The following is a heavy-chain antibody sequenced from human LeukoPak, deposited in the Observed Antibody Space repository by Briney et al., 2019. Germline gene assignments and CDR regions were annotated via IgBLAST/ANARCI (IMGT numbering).Heavy chain of an antibody. Sequence: PSETLSLTSNVSGASISGHYWSWIRHPAGKSLEWIGRIHTSGSPIYNPSLSSRVTMSVDTSKGQFSLTMNSLTAADTAIYYCARQRLDGDILGFDWWGQGTLVTVSS. V-gene: IGHV4-4*07. CDR1: GASISGHY. D-gene: IGHD2-21*01. CDR2: IHTSGSP. J-gene: IGHJ4*02. CDR3: ARQRLDGDILGFDW.